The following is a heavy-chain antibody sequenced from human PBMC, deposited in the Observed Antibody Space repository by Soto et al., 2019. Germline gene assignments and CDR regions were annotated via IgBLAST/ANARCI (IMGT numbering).Heavy chain of an antibody. J-gene: IGHJ4*02. V-gene: IGHV3-33*01. Sequence: QVPLVQSGGGVVQPGRSLILSCAASGFTFSSHGMHWVRQAPGKGLEWVAVIWYDGSNKYYADSVKGRFTISRDNTKNMLYLQMSSLRVEDTAIYYCARWGPDRGSDYWGQGSLVTVSS. CDR2: IWYDGSNK. CDR1: GFTFSSHG. CDR3: ARWGPDRGSDY. D-gene: IGHD3-16*01.